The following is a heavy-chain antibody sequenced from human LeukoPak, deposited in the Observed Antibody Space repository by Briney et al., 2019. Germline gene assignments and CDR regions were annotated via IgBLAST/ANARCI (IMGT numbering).Heavy chain of an antibody. J-gene: IGHJ6*03. D-gene: IGHD2-2*01. V-gene: IGHV1-2*02. Sequence: ASVKVSCKASGYTFTGYYMHWVRQAPGQGLEWMGWINPNSGGTNYAQKFQGRVTMTRDTSISTAYKELSRLRSDDTAVYYCARGGDIVVVPAALYYYYYYMDVWGKGTTVTVSS. CDR2: INPNSGGT. CDR1: GYTFTGYY. CDR3: ARGGDIVVVPAALYYYYYYMDV.